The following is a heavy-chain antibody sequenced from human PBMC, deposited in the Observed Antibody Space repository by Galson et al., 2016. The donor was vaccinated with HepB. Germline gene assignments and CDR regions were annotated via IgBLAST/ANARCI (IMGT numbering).Heavy chain of an antibody. CDR1: GYTFSNNA. Sequence: SLRLSCAGSGYTFSNNAMHWFRQAPGKGPEWVAAISFDGNQKTYADSVKGRITISRDNSKSALYLQINRLRTDDTGVYYCASESTAMVGRMNFYGLDGWGQGTTVTVSS. CDR2: ISFDGNQK. D-gene: IGHD5-18*01. CDR3: ASESTAMVGRMNFYGLDG. V-gene: IGHV3-30-3*01. J-gene: IGHJ6*02.